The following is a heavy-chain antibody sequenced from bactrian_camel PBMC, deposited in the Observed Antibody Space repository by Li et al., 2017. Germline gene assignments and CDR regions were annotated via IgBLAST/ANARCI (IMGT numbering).Heavy chain of an antibody. Sequence: HVQLVESGGGSVEAGGSLTLSCSVSGYTSSGDCMAWFRQVPGKEREGVAAIAPASGTTFYSDSVKGRFSISHVNANNTLHLQMNSLHTKDTATYYCAIAEQGATTMRRGPGTQVTVS. J-gene: IGHJ4*01. CDR2: IAPASGTT. V-gene: IGHV3S1*01. CDR1: GYTSSGDC. D-gene: IGHD1*01.